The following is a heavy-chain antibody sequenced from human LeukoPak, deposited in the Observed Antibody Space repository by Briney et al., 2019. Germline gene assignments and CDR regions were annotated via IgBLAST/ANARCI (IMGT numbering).Heavy chain of an antibody. CDR2: IKHSGST. CDR1: GGSFSGYY. V-gene: IGHV4-34*01. J-gene: IGHJ5*02. CDR3: AREMGNYDFWSGYQYNWFDP. D-gene: IGHD3-3*01. Sequence: PSEALSLTCAVYGGSFSGYYWSWIRQPPGKGLEWIGEIKHSGSTNYNPSLKSRVTISVDTSKNQFSLKLSSVTAADTAVYYCAREMGNYDFWSGYQYNWFDPWGQGTLVTVSS.